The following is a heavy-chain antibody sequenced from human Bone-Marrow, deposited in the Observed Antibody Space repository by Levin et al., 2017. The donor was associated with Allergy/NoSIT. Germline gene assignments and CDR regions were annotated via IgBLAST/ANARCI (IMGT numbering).Heavy chain of an antibody. V-gene: IGHV3-21*01. CDR1: GFTFSSYS. CDR2: ISSSSSYI. J-gene: IGHJ4*02. D-gene: IGHD3-22*01. Sequence: GGSLRLSCAASGFTFSSYSMNWVRQAPGKGLEWVSSISSSSSYIYYADSVKGRFTISRDNAKNSLYLQMNSLRAEDTAVYYCARFSWIKAYYYDSSGYSTWDSYFDYWGQGTLVTVSS. CDR3: ARFSWIKAYYYDSSGYSTWDSYFDY.